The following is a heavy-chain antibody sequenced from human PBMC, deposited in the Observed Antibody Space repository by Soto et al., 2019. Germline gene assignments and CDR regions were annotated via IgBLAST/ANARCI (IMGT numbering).Heavy chain of an antibody. D-gene: IGHD3-9*01. Sequence: QGQLVQSGAEVKKPGASVKVSCKASGYTFTSYDINWVRQATGQGLEWMGWMNPNSGNPGYAQKFHGRVTMNRNTSISTAYMELSSLRSEDTAVYYCARGPYFDGFYYYSYYMDVWGKGTTVTVSS. CDR2: MNPNSGNP. V-gene: IGHV1-8*01. CDR3: ARGPYFDGFYYYSYYMDV. CDR1: GYTFTSYD. J-gene: IGHJ6*03.